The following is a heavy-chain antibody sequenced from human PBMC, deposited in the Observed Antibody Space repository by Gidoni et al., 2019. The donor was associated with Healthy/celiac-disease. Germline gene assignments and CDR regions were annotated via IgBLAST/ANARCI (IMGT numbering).Heavy chain of an antibody. D-gene: IGHD5-18*01. CDR3: ARDHSIQLPFDY. CDR1: GSSISSYY. V-gene: IGHV4-4*07. CDR2: IYTSGSP. J-gene: IGHJ4*02. Sequence: QVQLQESGPGLVKPSETLSLTCTVSGSSISSYYWSWFRQPAGKGLEWIGRIYTSGSPNYNPSLKSRVTMSVDTSKNQFSLKLSSVTAADTAVYYCARDHSIQLPFDYWGQGTLVTVSS.